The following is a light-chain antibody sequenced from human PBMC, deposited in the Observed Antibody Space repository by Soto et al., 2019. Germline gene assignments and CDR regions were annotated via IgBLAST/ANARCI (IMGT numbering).Light chain of an antibody. CDR3: QQTNSFPST. V-gene: IGKV1D-12*01. CDR2: SAS. CDR1: QGVSSW. J-gene: IGKJ4*01. Sequence: DIQMTQSPSSVSASFGDSVTIXXRASQGVSSWLAWYQQKPGKAPKLXIHSASSLQSGVPSRFSGSGSGTDFTLTISSLQPEDFATYFCQQTNSFPSTFGGGTKVDIK.